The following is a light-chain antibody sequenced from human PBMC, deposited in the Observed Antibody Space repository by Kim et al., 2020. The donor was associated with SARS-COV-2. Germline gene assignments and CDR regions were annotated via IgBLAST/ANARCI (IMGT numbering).Light chain of an antibody. CDR2: DAS. CDR1: QTISTW. J-gene: IGKJ3*01. CDR3: KEYNSDFT. V-gene: IGKV1-5*01. Sequence: GDRVTITCRASQTISTWLAWYQQKPGKPPNALISDASSLESGVPSRFSGSGSGTEFTLTISSLQPDDFATYYCKEYNSDFTFGPGTKVD.